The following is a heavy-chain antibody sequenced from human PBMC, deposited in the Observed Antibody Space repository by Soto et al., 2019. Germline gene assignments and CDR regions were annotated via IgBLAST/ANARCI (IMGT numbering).Heavy chain of an antibody. CDR3: ARSPRHSAYYDILTGYYFSYYYYGMDV. CDR2: IIPIFGTA. V-gene: IGHV1-69*13. Sequence: GASVKVSCKASGGTFSSYAISWVRQAPGQGLEWMGGIIPIFGTANYAQKFQGRVTITADESTSTAYMELSSLRSEDTAVYYCARSPRHSAYYDILTGYYFSYYYYGMDVWGQGTTVTVSS. CDR1: GGTFSSYA. J-gene: IGHJ6*02. D-gene: IGHD3-9*01.